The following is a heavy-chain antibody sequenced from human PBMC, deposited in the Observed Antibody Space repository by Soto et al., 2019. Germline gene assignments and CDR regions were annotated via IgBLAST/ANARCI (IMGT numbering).Heavy chain of an antibody. V-gene: IGHV4-59*01. Sequence: ASETLSLTCTVSGGSISSYYWSWIRQPPGKGLEWIGYIYYSGSTNYNPSLKSRVTISVDTSKNQFSLKLSSVTAADTAVYYCARVAYYYDSSGYIHYFDYWGQGTLVTVSS. J-gene: IGHJ4*02. CDR1: GGSISSYY. CDR2: IYYSGST. CDR3: ARVAYYYDSSGYIHYFDY. D-gene: IGHD3-22*01.